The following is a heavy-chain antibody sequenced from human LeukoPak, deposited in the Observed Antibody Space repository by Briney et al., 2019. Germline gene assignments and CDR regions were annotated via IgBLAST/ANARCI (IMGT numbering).Heavy chain of an antibody. J-gene: IGHJ3*02. V-gene: IGHV3-48*01. CDR3: ARGVENSSGYHSGLDAFDI. CDR2: ISSSSSTI. D-gene: IGHD3-22*01. CDR1: GFTFSSYS. Sequence: GGSLRLSCAACGFTFSSYSMNGVRQAPGKGLEWVSYISSSSSTIYYADSVKGRFTISRDNSKNPLYLQMNSLRAEDTAVYYCARGVENSSGYHSGLDAFDIWGQGTMVTVSS.